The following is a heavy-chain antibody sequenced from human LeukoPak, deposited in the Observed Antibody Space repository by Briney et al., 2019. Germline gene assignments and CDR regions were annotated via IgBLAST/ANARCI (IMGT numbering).Heavy chain of an antibody. V-gene: IGHV3-48*04. CDR3: ARGCGSLSLGY. CDR2: ISGSSSAI. CDR1: GFTFTSYS. D-gene: IGHD1-26*01. J-gene: IGHJ4*02. Sequence: GGSLRLSCAASGFTFTSYSMNWVRQAPGKGLEWVSYISGSSSAIHYADSVKGRFTISRDNANNSLYLQMNSLRAEDTAVYYCARGCGSLSLGYWGQGTLVTVSS.